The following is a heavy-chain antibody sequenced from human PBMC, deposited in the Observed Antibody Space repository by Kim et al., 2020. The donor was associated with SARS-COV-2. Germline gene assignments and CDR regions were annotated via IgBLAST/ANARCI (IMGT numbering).Heavy chain of an antibody. J-gene: IGHJ4*02. CDR3: GRDRGYCSGGSCYGLDY. V-gene: IGHV3-30*07. Sequence: SVKGRFTISRDNSNNTLYLQMNSLRAEDTAVYYCGRDRGYCSGGSCYGLDYWGQGTLVTLAS. D-gene: IGHD2-15*01.